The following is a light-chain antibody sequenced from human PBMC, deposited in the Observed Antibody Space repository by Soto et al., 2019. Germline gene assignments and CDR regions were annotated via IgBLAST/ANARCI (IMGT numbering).Light chain of an antibody. CDR2: GAS. CDR1: QSVSNNY. V-gene: IGKV3-20*01. J-gene: IGKJ1*01. Sequence: DIVLTQSPGTLSLSPGESATLSCRASQSVSNNYLAWYQQKPGQAPRLLIYGASNRATGIPDRFSGSGSGTEFTLTIRRLEPEDFAVYYCQQYGSSGTFGQGTKVDIK. CDR3: QQYGSSGT.